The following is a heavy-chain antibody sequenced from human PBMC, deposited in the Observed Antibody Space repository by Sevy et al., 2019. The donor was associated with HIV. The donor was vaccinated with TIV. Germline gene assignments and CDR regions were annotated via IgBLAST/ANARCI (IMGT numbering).Heavy chain of an antibody. V-gene: IGHV4-59*01. D-gene: IGHD2-21*01. J-gene: IGHJ4*02. Sequence: SETLSLTCTVSGGSTSSYYWTWIRQPPGKGLEWIGYIYYSGATTYNPSLKSRVTISIDTSKNQFSLKLSSVTAADTAVYYCARGIASSRTIAGNYWGQGTLVTVSS. CDR1: GGSTSSYY. CDR2: IYYSGAT. CDR3: ARGIASSRTIAGNY.